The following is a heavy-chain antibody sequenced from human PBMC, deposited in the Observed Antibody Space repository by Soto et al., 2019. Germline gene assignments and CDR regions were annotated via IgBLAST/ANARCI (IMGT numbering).Heavy chain of an antibody. D-gene: IGHD6-13*01. Sequence: PGGSLRLSCAAPEFSFSNYAIHWVRQAPGKGLEWVSSISYDGNYKYYADSVKGRFTISRDNSKNTLYLQMNSLRTEDTAVYYCAREPQGIAAALDYWGQGTLVTVSS. CDR1: EFSFSNYA. J-gene: IGHJ4*02. V-gene: IGHV3-30-3*01. CDR3: AREPQGIAAALDY. CDR2: ISYDGNYK.